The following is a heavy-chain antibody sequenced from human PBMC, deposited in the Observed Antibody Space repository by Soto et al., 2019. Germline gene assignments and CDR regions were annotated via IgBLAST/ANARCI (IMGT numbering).Heavy chain of an antibody. CDR2: IFHSGST. CDR1: GGSIRSNNW. V-gene: IGHV4-4*02. CDR3: ARVYSGSYSDY. J-gene: IGHJ4*02. D-gene: IGHD1-26*01. Sequence: QVQLQESGPGLVKPSGTLSLTCAVSGGSIRSNNWWSWVRQPPGKGLEWIGEIFHSGSTNYNPSLPTRVTISVDKSKNQCSLKLSSVTAADTAVYYCARVYSGSYSDYWGQGTLVTVSS.